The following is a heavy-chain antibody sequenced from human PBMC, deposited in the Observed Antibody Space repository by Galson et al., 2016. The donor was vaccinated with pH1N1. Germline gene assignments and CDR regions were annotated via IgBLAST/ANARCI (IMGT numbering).Heavy chain of an antibody. V-gene: IGHV1-18*01. Sequence: SVKVSCKASGYTFTTFGVSWVRQAPGQGLEWMGWISAYNGNTNYAQRLQGRVTMTTDTSTSTAYMELRSLRSDDTAVYYCARAGYGDYSNYFGYWGQGTLVTVSS. CDR3: ARAGYGDYSNYFGY. CDR2: ISAYNGNT. D-gene: IGHD4-17*01. CDR1: GYTFTTFG. J-gene: IGHJ4*02.